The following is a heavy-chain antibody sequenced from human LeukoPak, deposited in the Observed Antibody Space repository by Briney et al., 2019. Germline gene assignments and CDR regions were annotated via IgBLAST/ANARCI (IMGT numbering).Heavy chain of an antibody. V-gene: IGHV3-23*01. D-gene: IGHD2-15*01. CDR1: GFTLSSYA. Sequence: GRSLRLSCAASGFTLSSYAMSWVRQAPGKGLEWVSAISDTGNTYHADSVKGRFTISRDSSKNTLFLQMNRLRPEDAAVYYCAKAPVTTCRGAFCYPFDYWGLGTLVTVSS. J-gene: IGHJ4*02. CDR2: ISDTGNT. CDR3: AKAPVTTCRGAFCYPFDY.